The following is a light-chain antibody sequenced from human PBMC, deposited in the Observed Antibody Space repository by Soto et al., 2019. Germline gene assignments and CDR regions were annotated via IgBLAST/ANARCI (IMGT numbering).Light chain of an antibody. V-gene: IGKV3D-15*01. CDR1: QSVSSSY. Sequence: DIVLTQSPGTLSLSPGERATLSCRASQSVSSSYLAWYQQKPGQAPRLLIYGASIRATGIPARFSGSGSGTEFTLTISSLQSEDFAVYYCQQYNNWPWTFGQGTKVEIK. CDR3: QQYNNWPWT. J-gene: IGKJ1*01. CDR2: GAS.